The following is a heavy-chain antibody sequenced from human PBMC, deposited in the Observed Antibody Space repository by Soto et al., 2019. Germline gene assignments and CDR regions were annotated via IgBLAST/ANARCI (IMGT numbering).Heavy chain of an antibody. V-gene: IGHV1-58*01. Sequence: SVKVSCKASGFTFTSSAVQWARQARGQRLEWIGWIVVGSGNTNYAQKFQERVTITRDMSTSTAYMELSSLRSEDTAVYYCAAGLLWFGELNWFDPWGQGTLVTVSS. J-gene: IGHJ5*02. CDR3: AAGLLWFGELNWFDP. D-gene: IGHD3-10*01. CDR2: IVVGSGNT. CDR1: GFTFTSSA.